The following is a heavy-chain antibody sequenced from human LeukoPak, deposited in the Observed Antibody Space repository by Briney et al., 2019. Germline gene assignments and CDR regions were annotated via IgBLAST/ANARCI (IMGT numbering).Heavy chain of an antibody. CDR3: AGGRSGWFDP. V-gene: IGHV4-59*08. CDR2: IYYSGST. CDR1: GGSISSYY. Sequence: PSETLSLTCTVSGGSISSYYWSWIRQPPGKGLEWIGYIYYSGSTNYNPSLKSRVTISVDTSKNQFSLKLSSVTAADTAVYYCAGGRSGWFDPWGQGTLVTVSS. J-gene: IGHJ5*02.